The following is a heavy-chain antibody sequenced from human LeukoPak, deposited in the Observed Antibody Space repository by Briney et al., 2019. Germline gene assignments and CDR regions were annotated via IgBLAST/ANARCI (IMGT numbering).Heavy chain of an antibody. J-gene: IGHJ6*02. D-gene: IGHD3-10*01. CDR1: GYTFTSYY. Sequence: ASVKVSCKASGYTFTSYYMHWVRQAPGQGLEWMGIINPSGGSTSYAQKFQGRVNMTRDTSTSTVYMELSSLRSEDTAVYYCASVQKWSLRGMDVWGQGTTVTVSS. CDR2: INPSGGST. CDR3: ASVQKWSLRGMDV. V-gene: IGHV1-46*01.